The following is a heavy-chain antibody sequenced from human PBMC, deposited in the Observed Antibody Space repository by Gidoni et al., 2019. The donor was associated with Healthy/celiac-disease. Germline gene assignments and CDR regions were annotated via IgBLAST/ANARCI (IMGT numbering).Heavy chain of an antibody. D-gene: IGHD1-26*01. CDR1: GYTFTSYA. Sequence: QVQLVHSGAEVTKPGASVKVSCKASGYTFTSYAMHWVRQAPGQRLEWMGWINAGNGNTKYSQKFQGRVTITRDTSASTAYMELSSLRSEDTAVYYCARVTSLGATLRHYYYGMDVWGQGTTVTVSS. CDR3: ARVTSLGATLRHYYYGMDV. V-gene: IGHV1-3*01. J-gene: IGHJ6*02. CDR2: INAGNGNT.